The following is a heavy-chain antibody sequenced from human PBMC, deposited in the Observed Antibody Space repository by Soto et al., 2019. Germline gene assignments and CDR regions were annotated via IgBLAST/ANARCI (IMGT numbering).Heavy chain of an antibody. V-gene: IGHV3-53*01. J-gene: IGHJ3*01. Sequence: DVQLVESGGGLMQPGESLRLSCAASGLTVSGQKYVAWVRQAPGKGLEWVSALYDVDGSFYSDSVKGRFTTSSDSSKTTVYLQMNDLRPADTAVYYCATWHEREHAYDVWCQGTTVTVSS. D-gene: IGHD1-1*01. CDR1: GLTVSGQKY. CDR3: ATWHEREHAYDV. CDR2: LYDVDGS.